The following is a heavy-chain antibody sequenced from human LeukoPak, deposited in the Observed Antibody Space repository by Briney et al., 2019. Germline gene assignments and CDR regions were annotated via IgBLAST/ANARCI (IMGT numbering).Heavy chain of an antibody. CDR1: GFTFSTYG. V-gene: IGHV3-30*18. Sequence: GGSLRLSCAASGFTFSTYGMHWVRQAPGKGLEWVAVISYDGSNKYYADSVKGRFTISRDNSKNTLYLQMNSLRAEDTAMYYCAKASKSHDYWGQGTLVTVSS. J-gene: IGHJ4*02. D-gene: IGHD4-11*01. CDR3: AKASKSHDY. CDR2: ISYDGSNK.